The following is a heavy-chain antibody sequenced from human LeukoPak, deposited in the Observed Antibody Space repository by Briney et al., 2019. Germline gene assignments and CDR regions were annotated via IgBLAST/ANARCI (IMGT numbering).Heavy chain of an antibody. V-gene: IGHV3-30*02. CDR1: GFTFSSYG. Sequence: GGSLRLSCAASGFTFSSYGMHWVRQAPGKGLEWVAFIRYDGSNKYYADSVKGRFTISRDNSKNTLYLQMNSLRAEDTAVYYCAKAGGSYPPNFDYWGQGTLVTVSS. CDR2: IRYDGSNK. D-gene: IGHD1-26*01. CDR3: AKAGGSYPPNFDY. J-gene: IGHJ4*02.